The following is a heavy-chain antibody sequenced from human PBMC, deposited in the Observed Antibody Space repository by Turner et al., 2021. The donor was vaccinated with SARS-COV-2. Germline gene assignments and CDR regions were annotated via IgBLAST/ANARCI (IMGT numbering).Heavy chain of an antibody. Sequence: QVQLQQWGAGWFQPSETMSITCAVYGGSSSDDACTWVRQPPGKGLECIGDSGPSGSTNYGPSLKSRLTISVDSSINQLFLQLSSLTAADTSLYYCARSSPHTGWSFDYWGQGTLVTVSS. CDR1: GGSSSDDA. D-gene: IGHD6-19*01. CDR2: SGPSGST. CDR3: ARSSPHTGWSFDY. J-gene: IGHJ4*02. V-gene: IGHV4-34*01.